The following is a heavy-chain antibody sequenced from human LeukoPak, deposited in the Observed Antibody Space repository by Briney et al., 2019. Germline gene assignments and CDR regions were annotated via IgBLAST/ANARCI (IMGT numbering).Heavy chain of an antibody. Sequence: ASVTVSCTASGYTFTSYDINWVRQATGQGLEWMGWMNPNSGNTGYAQKFQGRVTMTRNTSISTAYMELSSLRSEDTAVYYCARGRTGSSWYSDNWFRPWGQGTLVTVSS. D-gene: IGHD6-13*01. CDR1: GYTFTSYD. V-gene: IGHV1-8*01. CDR2: MNPNSGNT. CDR3: ARGRTGSSWYSDNWFRP. J-gene: IGHJ5*02.